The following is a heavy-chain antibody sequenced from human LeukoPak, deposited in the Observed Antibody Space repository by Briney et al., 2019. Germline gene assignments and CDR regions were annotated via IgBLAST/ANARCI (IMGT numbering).Heavy chain of an antibody. Sequence: PGGSLRLSCAASGFTVSNNFMSWVRQAPGKGLECVSVIYPGGSTYYADSVNGRFTISRDNSRNTLYLQMNSLRAEDTAVYDCVSDYGVSWGQGTLVTVSS. CDR1: GFTVSNNF. CDR2: IYPGGST. CDR3: VSDYGVS. J-gene: IGHJ5*02. D-gene: IGHD4-17*01. V-gene: IGHV3-66*01.